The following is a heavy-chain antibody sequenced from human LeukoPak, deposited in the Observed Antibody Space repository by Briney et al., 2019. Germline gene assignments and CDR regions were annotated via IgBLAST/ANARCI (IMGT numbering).Heavy chain of an antibody. CDR3: ASTGYSSSWDNYCYYMDV. J-gene: IGHJ6*03. CDR1: GFTFSNYS. D-gene: IGHD6-13*01. Sequence: GGSLRLSCAASGFTFSNYSMNWVRQAPGKGLEWVSSISSSSSYIYYADSVKGRFTISRDNAKNSLYLQMNSLRAEDTAVYYCASTGYSSSWDNYCYYMDVWGKGTTVTVSS. CDR2: ISSSSSYI. V-gene: IGHV3-21*01.